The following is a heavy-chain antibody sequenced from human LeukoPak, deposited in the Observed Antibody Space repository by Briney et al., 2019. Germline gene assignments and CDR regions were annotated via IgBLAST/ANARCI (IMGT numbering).Heavy chain of an antibody. J-gene: IGHJ2*01. CDR2: INHSGST. V-gene: IGHV4-34*01. CDR1: GGSFSGYY. D-gene: IGHD3-22*01. CDR3: ARAHHTYYYDSSGYQGWYFDL. Sequence: PSETLSLTCAVYGGSFSGYYWNWIRQPPGKGLEWIWEINHSGSTTYNPSLKSRVTISMDTSKNQFSLKLTSVTAADTAVYYCARAHHTYYYDSSGYQGWYFDLWGRGTLVTVSS.